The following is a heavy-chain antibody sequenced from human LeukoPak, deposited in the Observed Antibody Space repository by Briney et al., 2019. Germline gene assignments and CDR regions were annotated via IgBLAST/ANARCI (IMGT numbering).Heavy chain of an antibody. D-gene: IGHD2-2*02. CDR3: ARDPPKFYCSSTSCYRRDNWFDP. CDR1: GYTFTSYD. J-gene: IGHJ5*02. V-gene: IGHV1-8*01. Sequence: GASVKVSCKASGYTFTSYDINWVRQATGQGLEWMGWMNPNSGNTGCAQKFQGRVTMTRNTSISTAYMELSSLRSEDTAVYYCARDPPKFYCSSTSCYRRDNWFDPWGQGTLVTVSS. CDR2: MNPNSGNT.